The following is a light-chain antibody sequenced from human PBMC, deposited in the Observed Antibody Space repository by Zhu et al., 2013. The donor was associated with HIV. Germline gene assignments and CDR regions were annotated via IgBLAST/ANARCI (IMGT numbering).Light chain of an antibody. J-gene: IGKJ4*01. CDR2: GAS. Sequence: VVTQSPATVSVSPGETAILSCRASLSVSTNLAWYQQRPGQSPRLLIFGASTRASGIPARFSGSGSGTDFTLTISSLEPEDFAVYYCQQHENWFTFGGGTKVEIK. CDR1: LSVSTN. V-gene: IGKV3-15*01. CDR3: QQHENWFT.